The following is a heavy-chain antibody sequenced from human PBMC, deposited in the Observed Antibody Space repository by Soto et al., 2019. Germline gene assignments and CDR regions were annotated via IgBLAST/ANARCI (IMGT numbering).Heavy chain of an antibody. V-gene: IGHV3-23*01. CDR2: ISDDGDTT. CDR3: ANRYCGGGRCPSLNAFDV. D-gene: IGHD2-15*01. J-gene: IGHJ3*01. Sequence: GGSKRLSCVASGLTFVNYAVGWVRQAPGKGLEWVSTISDDGDTTHYADSVKGRFTISRDNSKNTLCLQLNSLRAEDTALYFCANRYCGGGRCPSLNAFDVWGQGTMVTVSS. CDR1: GLTFVNYA.